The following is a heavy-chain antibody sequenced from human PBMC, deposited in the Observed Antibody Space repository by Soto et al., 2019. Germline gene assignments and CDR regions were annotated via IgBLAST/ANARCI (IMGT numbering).Heavy chain of an antibody. V-gene: IGHV2-26*01. CDR1: GFSLSNARMG. D-gene: IGHD1-26*01. CDR3: ARIREGGSYLY. CDR2: IFSNDEK. J-gene: IGHJ4*02. Sequence: QVTLKESGPVLVKPTETLTLTCTVSGFSLSNARMGVSWIRQPPGKALEWLANIFSNDEKSYSTSLKSRLTIYKDTSKSQVVLTMTNMDPVDTATYYCARIREGGSYLYWGQGTLVTGSS.